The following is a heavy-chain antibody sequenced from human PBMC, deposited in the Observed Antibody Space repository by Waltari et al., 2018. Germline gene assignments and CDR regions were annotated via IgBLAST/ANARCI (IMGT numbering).Heavy chain of an antibody. V-gene: IGHV1-58*02. J-gene: IGHJ3*02. CDR1: GFTFTSSA. CDR3: AAGARDSSGYYYGDAFDI. D-gene: IGHD3-22*01. CDR2: SVVGSGNT. Sequence: QMQLVQSGPEVKKPGTSVKVSCKASGFTFTSSAMQWVRQARGQRLEWIGWSVVGSGNTNYAQKFQERVTITRDMSTSTAYMELSSLRSEDTAVYYCAAGARDSSGYYYGDAFDIWGQGTMVTVSS.